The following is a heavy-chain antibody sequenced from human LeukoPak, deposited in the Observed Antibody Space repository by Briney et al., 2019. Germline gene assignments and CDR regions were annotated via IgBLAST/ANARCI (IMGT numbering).Heavy chain of an antibody. D-gene: IGHD4-23*01. CDR2: ISSSSSTI. V-gene: IGHV3-48*04. CDR3: ARDGMANYGGPIDY. J-gene: IGHJ4*02. Sequence: PGGSLRLSCAASGFTFSSYSMNWVRQAPGKGLEWVSYISSSSSTIYYADSVKGRFTISRDNAKNSLYLQMNSLRAEDTAVYYCARDGMANYGGPIDYWGQGTLVTVSS. CDR1: GFTFSSYS.